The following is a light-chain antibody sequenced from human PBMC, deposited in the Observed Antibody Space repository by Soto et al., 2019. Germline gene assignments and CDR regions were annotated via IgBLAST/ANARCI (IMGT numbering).Light chain of an antibody. J-gene: IGLJ1*01. CDR1: SSNIGSNT. CDR2: SNN. Sequence: SVLTQPPSASGTPGQRVTISCSGSSSNIGSNTVNWYQQLPGTAPKLLIYSNNQRPSGVPDRFSGSKSGNTASLTISGLQAEDETDYYCFSYTSSGTYVFGTGTKVTVL. CDR3: FSYTSSGTYV. V-gene: IGLV1-44*01.